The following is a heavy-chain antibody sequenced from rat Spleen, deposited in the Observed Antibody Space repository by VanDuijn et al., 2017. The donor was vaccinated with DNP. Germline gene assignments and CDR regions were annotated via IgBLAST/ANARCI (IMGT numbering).Heavy chain of an antibody. CDR3: ARVERAYYWYYDL. J-gene: IGHJ1*01. CDR2: IWMSGAT. CDR1: GFSVSSNS. Sequence: QVQLKESGPGLVQPSQTLSLTCTVSGFSVSSNSIHWVRQPPGKGLEWVGAIWMSGATDYNSVLKSRLSISRDSSKDQVFLEMNSLQIEDAAVDFCARVERAYYWYYDLWGPGTMVTVSS. D-gene: IGHD1-11*01. V-gene: IGHV2-1*01.